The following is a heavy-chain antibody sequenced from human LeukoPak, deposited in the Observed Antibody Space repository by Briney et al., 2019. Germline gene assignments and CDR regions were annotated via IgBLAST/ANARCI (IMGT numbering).Heavy chain of an antibody. Sequence: GESLKISCKGSGYTFTNYWIGWVRQMPGKGLEWMGIIYPGDSDIRYSPSFQGPVTISADKSISTAYLQWSSLKASDTAMYYCASRSHGYSSSWSNFDYWGQGTLVTVSS. CDR2: IYPGDSDI. D-gene: IGHD6-13*01. J-gene: IGHJ4*02. CDR3: ASRSHGYSSSWSNFDY. V-gene: IGHV5-51*01. CDR1: GYTFTNYW.